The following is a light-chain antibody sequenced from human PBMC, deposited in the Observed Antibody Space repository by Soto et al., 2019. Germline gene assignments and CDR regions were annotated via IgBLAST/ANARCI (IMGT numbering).Light chain of an antibody. CDR2: RNN. CDR3: AAWDDSLSGWV. CDR1: SSNIGSNY. Sequence: QAVVTQPPSASGTPGQRVTISCSGSSSNIGSNYVYWYQQLPGPAPKLLIYRNNQRPSGVPDRFSGSKSGTSASLAISGLRSEDEADYYCAAWDDSLSGWVFGGGTKLTVL. J-gene: IGLJ3*02. V-gene: IGLV1-47*01.